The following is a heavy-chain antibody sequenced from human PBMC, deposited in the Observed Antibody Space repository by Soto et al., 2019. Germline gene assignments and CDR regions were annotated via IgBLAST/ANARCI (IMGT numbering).Heavy chain of an antibody. J-gene: IGHJ4*02. Sequence: ASVKVSCKSSGYSFTNYDINWVRQAPGQGLEWMGWMSPNSGNTGYAQKFEGRVTMTRDTSTNTAYLELRSLTSDDTAVYFCARARYYDWCFDLWGLGTPVTVSS. V-gene: IGHV1-8*01. CDR2: MSPNSGNT. CDR3: ARARYYDWCFDL. D-gene: IGHD3-9*01. CDR1: GYSFTNYD.